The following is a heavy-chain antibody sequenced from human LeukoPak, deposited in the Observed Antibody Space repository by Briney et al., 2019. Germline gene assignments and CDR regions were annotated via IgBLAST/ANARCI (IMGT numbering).Heavy chain of an antibody. CDR1: GGSLSGYY. Sequence: SETLSLTCAVYGGSLSGYYWSWIRQPPGKGLEWIGEINHSGSTNYNPSLKSRVTISVDTSKNQFSLKLSSVTAADTAVYYCARGKGWYDYVWGSYRYSFDYWGQGTLVTVSS. V-gene: IGHV4-34*01. CDR2: INHSGST. J-gene: IGHJ4*02. CDR3: ARGKGWYDYVWGSYRYSFDY. D-gene: IGHD3-16*02.